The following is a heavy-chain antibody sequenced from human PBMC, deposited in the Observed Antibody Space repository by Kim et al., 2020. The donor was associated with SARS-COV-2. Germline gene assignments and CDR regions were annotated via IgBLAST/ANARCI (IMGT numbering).Heavy chain of an antibody. CDR1: DYIFNNYI. J-gene: IGHJ5*02. CDR3: ARSDIMITFGGVIITGDNWFDP. Sequence: ASVKVSCTASDYIFNNYIISWVRQAPGQGLEWMGWINIYNGDTNYAQRFQGRVTVTTDTSTSTAYMELRSLRSDDTAMYYCARSDIMITFGGVIITGDNWFDPWGQGTLVFVSS. CDR2: INIYNGDT. V-gene: IGHV1-18*04. D-gene: IGHD3-16*02.